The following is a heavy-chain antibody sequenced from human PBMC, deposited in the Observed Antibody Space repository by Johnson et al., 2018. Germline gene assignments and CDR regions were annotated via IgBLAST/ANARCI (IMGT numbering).Heavy chain of an antibody. CDR2: LWYDGKIN. CDR1: GFTFTTYG. D-gene: IGHD3-22*01. J-gene: IGHJ1*01. V-gene: IGHV3-33*03. Sequence: VQLVETGGGVVQPGTSLRLSCAASGFTFTTYGMHWVRQAPGTGLEWVAHLWYDGKINYYGASVKGRFTISRDNAKNSLYLQMNTLRAEEMAVYYCASRYYDRSGYFAYFQHWGQGTLVTVSS. CDR3: ASRYYDRSGYFAYFQH.